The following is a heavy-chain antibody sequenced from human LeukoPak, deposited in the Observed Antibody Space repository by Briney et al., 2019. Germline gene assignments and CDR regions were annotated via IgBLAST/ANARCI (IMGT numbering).Heavy chain of an antibody. CDR3: AKVLPGPFHY. J-gene: IGHJ4*02. V-gene: IGHV3-30*02. Sequence: GGSLRLSCEASGFILRSYAMHWVRQAPGKGLEWVAFTQHNGDDKYYADSVKGRFTISRDNSKNTLYLQMNSLRAEDTAVYYCAKVLPGPFHYWGQGTLVTVSS. D-gene: IGHD1-1*01. CDR1: GFILRSYA. CDR2: TQHNGDDK.